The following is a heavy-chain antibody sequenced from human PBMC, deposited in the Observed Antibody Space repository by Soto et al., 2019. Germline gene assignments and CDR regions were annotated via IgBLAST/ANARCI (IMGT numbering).Heavy chain of an antibody. CDR1: GFTFSSYA. CDR2: ISGSGGST. Sequence: GGSLRLSCAASGFTFSSYAMSWVRQAPGKGLEWVSAISGSGGSTYYADSVKGRFTISRDNSKNTLYLQMNSLRAEDTAVYYCARHRGXYDFWSGHYYYYYGMDVWGLGTTVTVSS. J-gene: IGHJ6*02. D-gene: IGHD3-3*01. CDR3: ARHRGXYDFWSGHYYYYYGMDV. V-gene: IGHV3-23*01.